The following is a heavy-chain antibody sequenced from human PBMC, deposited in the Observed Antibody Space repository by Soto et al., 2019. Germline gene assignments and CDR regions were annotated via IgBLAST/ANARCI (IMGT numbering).Heavy chain of an antibody. D-gene: IGHD6-6*01. CDR1: GYSFTTYY. CDR3: AKVEGSASSAGD. Sequence: QVQMVQSGAEVKSPGASVKVSCKTSGYSFTTYYVHWVRQAPGQGLEWMGFIHPGTGRIKYAKKFQGWVTLTRDTSITTAYMELHRLTSDDAAMYYCAKVEGSASSAGDWGQGTLVTV. J-gene: IGHJ4*02. CDR2: IHPGTGRI. V-gene: IGHV1-2*04.